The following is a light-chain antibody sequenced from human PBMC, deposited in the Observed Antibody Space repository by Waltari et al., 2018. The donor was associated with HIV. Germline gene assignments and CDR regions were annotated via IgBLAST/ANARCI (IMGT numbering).Light chain of an antibody. V-gene: IGLV2-14*03. J-gene: IGLJ3*02. CDR3: SSYTSSSTLEV. Sequence: QSALTQPASVSGSPGQSITISCTGTSSDVGGYNYVSWYQQHPGKAPKLMIYDVSNRPSGVSNRFSASKSGNTASLTISELQAEDEADYYCSSYTSSSTLEVFGGGTKLTVL. CDR2: DVS. CDR1: SSDVGGYNY.